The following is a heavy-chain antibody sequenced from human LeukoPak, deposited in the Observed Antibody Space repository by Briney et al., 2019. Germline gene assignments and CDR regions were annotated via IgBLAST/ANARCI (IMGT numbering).Heavy chain of an antibody. CDR2: ISGSGGNT. D-gene: IGHD6-13*01. V-gene: IGHV3-23*01. CDR3: AKAAAAAPAYYYMDV. Sequence: GGSLRLSCAASGFTLSRNGMTWVRQAPGKGLEWVSAISGSGGNTYYADSVKGRFTISRDNSKNTLYLQMNSLRAEDTAVYYCAKAAAAAPAYYYMDVWGKGTTVTVSS. J-gene: IGHJ6*03. CDR1: GFTLSRNG.